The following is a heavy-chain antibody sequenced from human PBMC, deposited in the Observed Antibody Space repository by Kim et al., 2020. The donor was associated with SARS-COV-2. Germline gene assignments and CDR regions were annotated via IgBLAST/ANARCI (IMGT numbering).Heavy chain of an antibody. CDR2: INPNSGGT. D-gene: IGHD3-16*02. J-gene: IGHJ4*02. V-gene: IGHV1-2*06. Sequence: ASVKVSCKASGYTFTGYYMHWVRQAPGQGLEWMGRINPNSGGTNYAQKFQGRVTMTRDTSISTAYMELSRLRSDDTAVYYCARGTRGDYVWGSYRQDYFDYWGQGTLVTVSS. CDR1: GYTFTGYY. CDR3: ARGTRGDYVWGSYRQDYFDY.